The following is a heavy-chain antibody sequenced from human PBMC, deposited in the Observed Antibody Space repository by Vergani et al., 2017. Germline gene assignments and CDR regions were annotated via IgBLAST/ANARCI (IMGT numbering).Heavy chain of an antibody. V-gene: IGHV4-61*01. J-gene: IGHJ6*02. CDR1: GGSISSGSYY. CDR3: ARVMYRDEASTGYRLEGMDI. D-gene: IGHD3-9*01. CDR2: IYSTGST. Sequence: QVQLQESGPGLVKPSETLSLTCIVSGGSISSGSYYWSWIRQSPGKGLEWIGYIYSTGSTNYNPSLNSRVTMSVDTSKNQFSLKLRSVTAADTAVYFCARVMYRDEASTGYRLEGMDIWGQGTTVTISS.